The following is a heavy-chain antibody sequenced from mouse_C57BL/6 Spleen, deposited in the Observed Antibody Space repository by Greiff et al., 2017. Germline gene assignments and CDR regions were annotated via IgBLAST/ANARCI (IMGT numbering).Heavy chain of an antibody. Sequence: EVKLMESGGDLVKPGGSLKLSCAASGFTFSSYGMYWVRQTPEKRLEWVAYISSGGSNTYYPDSVKGRFTISRENDKNTLYLQMSSLKAEETAMYYCARLGRCYDMDYWGQGTSVTVSS. CDR3: ARLGRCYDMDY. CDR2: ISSGGSNT. CDR1: GFTFSSYG. J-gene: IGHJ4*01. V-gene: IGHV5-6*01. D-gene: IGHD1-1*01.